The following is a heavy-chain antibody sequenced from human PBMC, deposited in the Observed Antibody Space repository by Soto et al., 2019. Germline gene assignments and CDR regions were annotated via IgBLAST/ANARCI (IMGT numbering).Heavy chain of an antibody. CDR3: AADRKIGGTIGALDF. J-gene: IGHJ4*02. Sequence: VQRSCKGATYGTTELTRDRWGQAPAKGLEWMGCSAPAEGEPIYPQNFQGRLSMTEDPSTDTAYMELASLRFEDTAVYFCAADRKIGGTIGALDFGGQGPLVTVSS. D-gene: IGHD3-16*02. CDR2: SAPAEGEP. V-gene: IGHV1-24*01. CDR1: TYGTTELT.